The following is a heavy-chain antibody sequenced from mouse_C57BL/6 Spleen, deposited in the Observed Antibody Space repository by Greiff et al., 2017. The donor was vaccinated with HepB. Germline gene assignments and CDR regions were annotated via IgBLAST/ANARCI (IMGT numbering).Heavy chain of an antibody. D-gene: IGHD1-1*01. CDR3: AREGYYGSSFFAY. Sequence: EVKLVESGGGLVKPGGSLKLSCAASGFTFSSYAMSWVRQTPEKRLEWVATISDGGSYTYYPDNVKGRFTISRDNAKNNLYLQMSHLKSEDTAMYYCAREGYYGSSFFAYGGQGTLVTVSA. CDR1: GFTFSSYA. V-gene: IGHV5-4*01. CDR2: ISDGGSYT. J-gene: IGHJ3*01.